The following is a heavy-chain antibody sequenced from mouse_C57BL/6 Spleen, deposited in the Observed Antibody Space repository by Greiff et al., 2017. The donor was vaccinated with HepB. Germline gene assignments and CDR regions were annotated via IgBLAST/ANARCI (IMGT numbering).Heavy chain of an antibody. D-gene: IGHD1-1*01. J-gene: IGHJ1*03. CDR1: GFTFSSYA. CDR3: TRHYYGSNYWYFDV. CDR2: ISSGGDYI. Sequence: EVNVVESGEGLVKPGGSLKLSCAASGFTFSSYAMSWVRQTPEKRLEWVAYISSGGDYIYYADTVKGRFTISRDNARNTLYLQMSSLKSEDTAMYYCTRHYYGSNYWYFDVWGTGTTVTVSS. V-gene: IGHV5-9-1*02.